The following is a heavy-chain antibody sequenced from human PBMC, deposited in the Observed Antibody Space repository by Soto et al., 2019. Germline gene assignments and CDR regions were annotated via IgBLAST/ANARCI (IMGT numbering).Heavy chain of an antibody. CDR3: AKNQGVELVPLATVDWFDP. Sequence: GGSLRLACAVSGLIFENFGTSCDRQAQGKWMEWIASISGSGFKKYYADSVKGRFTISRDNSKSTVYLELNNLSSEDTAVYHCAKNQGVELVPLATVDWFDPWGQGSVVTVSS. V-gene: IGHV3-23*01. CDR1: GLIFENFG. CDR2: ISGSGFKK. D-gene: IGHD3-10*01. J-gene: IGHJ5*02.